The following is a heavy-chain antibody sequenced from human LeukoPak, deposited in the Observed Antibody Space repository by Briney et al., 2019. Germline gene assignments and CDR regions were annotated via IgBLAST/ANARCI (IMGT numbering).Heavy chain of an antibody. D-gene: IGHD2-15*01. CDR3: ARALVVVAASLNAFDI. Sequence: SVKVSCKASGGTFSSYAISWVRQAPGQGLEWMGGIIPIFGTANYAQKFQGRVTITADKSTSTAYMELSSLRSEDTAAYYCARALVVVAASLNAFDIWGQGTMVTVSS. CDR1: GGTFSSYA. CDR2: IIPIFGTA. J-gene: IGHJ3*02. V-gene: IGHV1-69*06.